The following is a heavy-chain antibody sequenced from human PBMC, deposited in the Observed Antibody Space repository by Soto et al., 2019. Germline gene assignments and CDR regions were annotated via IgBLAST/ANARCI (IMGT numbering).Heavy chain of an antibody. J-gene: IGHJ3*02. CDR2: IYYTGNT. CDR3: ARRIHYTNAFDI. D-gene: IGHD4-4*01. CDR1: GGSIDSYF. V-gene: IGHV4-59*08. Sequence: SETLSLTCTVSGGSIDSYFWSWIRQPPGKGLEWIGYIYYTGNTNYNPSLKSRVTISVDTSKNQFSLKLSSVTAADTAVYYCARRIHYTNAFDIWGQGTMVTVSS.